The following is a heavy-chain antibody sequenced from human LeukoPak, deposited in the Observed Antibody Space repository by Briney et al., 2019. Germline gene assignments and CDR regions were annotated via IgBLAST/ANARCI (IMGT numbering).Heavy chain of an antibody. CDR1: GGSISSYY. Sequence: PSETLSLTCTVSGGSISSYYWSWIRQPAGKGLQWIGRIHTSGSTDYNPSLGSRVTMSVDTSKNEFSLKLRPVTAADTAVYYCAREGSITARPFDSIDYWGQGTLVTVSS. V-gene: IGHV4-4*07. CDR3: AREGSITARPFDSIDY. D-gene: IGHD6-6*01. CDR2: IHTSGST. J-gene: IGHJ4*02.